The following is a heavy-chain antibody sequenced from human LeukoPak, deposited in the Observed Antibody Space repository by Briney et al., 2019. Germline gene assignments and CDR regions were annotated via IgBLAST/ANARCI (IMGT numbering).Heavy chain of an antibody. Sequence: ASVKVSCKASGYTFTGYYMNWVRQAPGQGLEWMGWISPNSGGTNYAQKFQGRVTMTTDTSTSTAYMELRRLRSDDTAVYYCAREGADYYGSGSYFFDYWGQGTLVTVSS. D-gene: IGHD3-10*01. CDR1: GYTFTGYY. CDR2: ISPNSGGT. J-gene: IGHJ4*02. V-gene: IGHV1-2*02. CDR3: AREGADYYGSGSYFFDY.